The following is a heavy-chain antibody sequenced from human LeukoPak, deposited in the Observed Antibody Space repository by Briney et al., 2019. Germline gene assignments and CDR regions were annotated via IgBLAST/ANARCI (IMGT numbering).Heavy chain of an antibody. CDR2: IKQDGSEK. D-gene: IGHD6-25*01. J-gene: IGHJ3*02. CDR1: GFTFSSYW. Sequence: GGSLRLSCAASGFTFSSYWMSWVRQAPGKGLEWVANIKQDGSEKYYVDSVKGRFTISRDNAKNSLYLQMNSLRAEDTAVYYCARDPQYSSAVDAFDIWGQGTMVTVSP. V-gene: IGHV3-7*01. CDR3: ARDPQYSSAVDAFDI.